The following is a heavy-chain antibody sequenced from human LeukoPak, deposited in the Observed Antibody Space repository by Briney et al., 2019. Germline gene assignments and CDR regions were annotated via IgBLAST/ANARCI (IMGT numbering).Heavy chain of an antibody. V-gene: IGHV4-4*07. CDR3: ARVRYYDSTVLTRKRSYYFDY. CDR2: IYTSGST. J-gene: IGHJ4*02. CDR1: GGFISNYY. D-gene: IGHD3-22*01. Sequence: SETLSLTCTVSGGFISNYYWSWIRQPAGKGLEWIGRIYTSGSTNYNSSLKSRVTMSVDTSKNQFSLKLSSVTAADTAVYYCARVRYYDSTVLTRKRSYYFDYWGQGTLVTVSS.